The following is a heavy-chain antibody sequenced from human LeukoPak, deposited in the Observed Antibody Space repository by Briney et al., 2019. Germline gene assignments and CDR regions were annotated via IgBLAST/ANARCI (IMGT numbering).Heavy chain of an antibody. CDR3: ARGVFVVVPAATNYYYYMDV. J-gene: IGHJ6*03. Sequence: ASVKVSCKASGYTFTGYYMHWVRQAPGQGLEWMGWINPNSGGTNYAQKFQGRVTMTRDTSISTAYMELSRLRSDDTAVYYCARGVFVVVPAATNYYYYMDVWGKGTTVTVSS. CDR1: GYTFTGYY. CDR2: INPNSGGT. D-gene: IGHD2-2*01. V-gene: IGHV1-2*02.